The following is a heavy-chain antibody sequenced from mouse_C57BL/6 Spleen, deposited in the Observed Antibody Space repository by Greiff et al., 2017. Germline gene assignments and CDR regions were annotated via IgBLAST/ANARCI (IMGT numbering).Heavy chain of an antibody. CDR1: GYSITSGYY. V-gene: IGHV3-6*01. J-gene: IGHJ4*01. CDR3: ARGATTVVTHYAMDY. Sequence: EVQLQESGPGLVKPSQSLSLTCSVTGYSITSGYYWNWIRQFPGNKLEWMGYISYDGSNNYNPSLKNRISITRDTSKNQFFLKLNSVTTEDTATYYCARGATTVVTHYAMDYWGQGTSVTVSS. CDR2: ISYDGSN. D-gene: IGHD1-1*01.